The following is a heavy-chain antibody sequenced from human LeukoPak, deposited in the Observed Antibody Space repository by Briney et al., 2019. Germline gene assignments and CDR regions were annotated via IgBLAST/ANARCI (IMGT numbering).Heavy chain of an antibody. Sequence: GGSLRLSCAASGFTFSSYSMNWVRQAPGKGLEWVSSISSSSSYIYYADSVKGRFTISRDNAKNSLYLQMNSLRAEDTAVYYCARILGAASGPDDFDYWGQGTLVTVSS. J-gene: IGHJ4*02. CDR2: ISSSSSYI. V-gene: IGHV3-21*01. D-gene: IGHD1-26*01. CDR1: GFTFSSYS. CDR3: ARILGAASGPDDFDY.